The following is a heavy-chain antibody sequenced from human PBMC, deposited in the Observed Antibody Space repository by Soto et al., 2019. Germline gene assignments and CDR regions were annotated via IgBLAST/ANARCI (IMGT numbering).Heavy chain of an antibody. Sequence: SETLSLTCAVSGFYISNGYYWGWIRQAPGKGLECIGHMNHGGTSYYNPSPKSRVTVSVDTSKNQFSLKVTSVTAADRAVYYCARVYCSHNRCIDDFDVWGQGTMVTVSS. D-gene: IGHD2-15*01. J-gene: IGHJ3*01. CDR1: GFYISNGYY. V-gene: IGHV4-38-2*01. CDR2: MNHGGTS. CDR3: ARVYCSHNRCIDDFDV.